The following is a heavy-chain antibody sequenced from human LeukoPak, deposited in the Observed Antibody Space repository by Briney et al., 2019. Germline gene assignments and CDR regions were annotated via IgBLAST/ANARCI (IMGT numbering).Heavy chain of an antibody. D-gene: IGHD6-19*01. CDR2: MNPNSGNT. V-gene: IGHV1-8*01. CDR1: GYTFTSCD. Sequence: ASVKVSCKASGYTFTSCDINWVRQATGQGLGWMGWMNPNSGNTGYAQKFQGRVTMTRNTSISTAYMELSSLRSEDTAVYYCATGVSGWPFNWFDPWGQGTLVTVSS. CDR3: ATGVSGWPFNWFDP. J-gene: IGHJ5*02.